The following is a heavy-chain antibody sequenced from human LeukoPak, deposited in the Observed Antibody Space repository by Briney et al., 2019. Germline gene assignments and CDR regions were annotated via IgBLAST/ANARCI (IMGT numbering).Heavy chain of an antibody. CDR3: ARASTTVVTLDSLSI. V-gene: IGHV3-48*01. Sequence: GGSLRLSCVASGFDFKTYSMNWVRQAPGKGLEWISYISFSSRTVYYTDSVKGRFTISRDNAKNSLDLQMNSLRVEDTALYFCARASTTVVTLDSLSIWGQGTMVTVSS. D-gene: IGHD4-23*01. CDR2: ISFSSRTV. CDR1: GFDFKTYS. J-gene: IGHJ3*02.